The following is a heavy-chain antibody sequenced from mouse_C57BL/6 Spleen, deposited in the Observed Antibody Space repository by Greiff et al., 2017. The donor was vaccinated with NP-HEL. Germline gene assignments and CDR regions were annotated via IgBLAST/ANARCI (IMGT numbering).Heavy chain of an antibody. Sequence: EVQRVESGPGLVNPSQSLSLTCSVTGYSITSGYYWNWIRQFPGNKLEWMGYISYDGSNNYNPSLKNRISITRDTSKNQCFLKLNSVTTEDTATYYCATRTWFAYWGQGTLVTVSA. CDR3: ATRTWFAY. D-gene: IGHD3-3*01. V-gene: IGHV3-6*01. CDR1: GYSITSGYY. CDR2: ISYDGSN. J-gene: IGHJ3*01.